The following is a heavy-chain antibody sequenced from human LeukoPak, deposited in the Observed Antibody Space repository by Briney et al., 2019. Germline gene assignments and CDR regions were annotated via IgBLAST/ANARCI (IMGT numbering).Heavy chain of an antibody. V-gene: IGHV3-33*01. Sequence: GRSLRLSCAASGFTFSSYGMHWFRQAPAKGLEWVAVIWYDGSNKYYADSVKGRFTISRDNSKNTLYLQMNSLRAEDTAVYYCARDKVDTTSGAFDIWGQGTMVTVSS. D-gene: IGHD5-18*01. CDR1: GFTFSSYG. CDR2: IWYDGSNK. CDR3: ARDKVDTTSGAFDI. J-gene: IGHJ3*02.